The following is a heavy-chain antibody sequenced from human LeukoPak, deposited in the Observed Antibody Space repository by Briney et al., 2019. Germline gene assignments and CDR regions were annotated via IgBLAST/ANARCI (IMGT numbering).Heavy chain of an antibody. CDR2: IYPSDSDT. CDR1: EYSFATYW. CDR3: ARLVQLWFASDY. Sequence: GESLKISCQGSEYSFATYWIAWLRQMPGKGLEWMGIIYPSDSDTRYSPSFQGQVTISADKSISTAYLQWSSLKASDTAMYYCARLVQLWFASDYWGQGTLVTVSS. D-gene: IGHD5-18*01. V-gene: IGHV5-51*01. J-gene: IGHJ4*02.